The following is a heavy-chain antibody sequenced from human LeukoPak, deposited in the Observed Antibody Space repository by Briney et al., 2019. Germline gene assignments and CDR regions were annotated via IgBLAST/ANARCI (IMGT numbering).Heavy chain of an antibody. CDR1: GFTFSTYG. CDR2: IRYDGSNK. Sequence: GGSLRLSCAASGFTFSTYGMHWVRQAPGKGLEWVAFIRYDGSNKYYADSVKGRFTISRDNSKNTLYLQMNSLRAEDTAVYYCAKTGPGIAVATTGMDVWDKGPTVTISS. D-gene: IGHD6-19*01. CDR3: AKTGPGIAVATTGMDV. J-gene: IGHJ6*03. V-gene: IGHV3-30*02.